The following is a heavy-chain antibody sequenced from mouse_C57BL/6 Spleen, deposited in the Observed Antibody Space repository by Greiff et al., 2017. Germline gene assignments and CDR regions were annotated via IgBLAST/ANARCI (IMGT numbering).Heavy chain of an antibody. CDR3: ARDEVNPFDV. CDR1: GYTFTSYW. V-gene: IGHV1-64*01. CDR2: IHPSSGNT. J-gene: IGHJ2*01. Sequence: QVQLQQPGAELVKPGASVKLSCKASGYTFTSYWMQWVKQRPGQGLEWIGMIHPSSGNTNYNEKFKSKATLTVDTSSSTAYMQLSSLTSEDAAVYYCARDEVNPFDVWGQGTTLTVSS. D-gene: IGHD2-3*01.